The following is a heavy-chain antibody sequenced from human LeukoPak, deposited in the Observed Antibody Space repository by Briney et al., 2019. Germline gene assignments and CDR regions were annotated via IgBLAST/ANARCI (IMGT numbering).Heavy chain of an antibody. D-gene: IGHD4-11*01. CDR2: ISNDGTNK. CDR3: ARDPPTAIGDY. J-gene: IGHJ4*02. V-gene: IGHV3-30*03. Sequence: PGGSLRLSCAASGFTFSIYDMHWVRQAPGKGLEWVAVISNDGTNKYYADSVKGRFTISRDTSKNTLNLQMNRLRAEDTAVYYCARDPPTAIGDYWGQGTLVTVSS. CDR1: GFTFSIYD.